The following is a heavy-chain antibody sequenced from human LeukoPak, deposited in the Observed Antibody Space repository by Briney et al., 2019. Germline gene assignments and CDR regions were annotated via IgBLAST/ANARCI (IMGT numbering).Heavy chain of an antibody. Sequence: GRSLRLSCAASGFTFGDYVMHWVRQAPGKGLEWVSGISGNTGRTGYADSMKGRFSISRENAKNSLYLQMNSLRPEDTALYYCAKGKYSGYVEGFFDYWGQGTLVTVSS. V-gene: IGHV3-9*01. CDR3: AKGKYSGYVEGFFDY. CDR2: ISGNTGRT. CDR1: GFTFGDYV. D-gene: IGHD5-12*01. J-gene: IGHJ4*02.